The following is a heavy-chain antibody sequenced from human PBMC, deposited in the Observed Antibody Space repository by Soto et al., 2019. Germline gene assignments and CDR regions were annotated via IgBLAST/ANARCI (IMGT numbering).Heavy chain of an antibody. CDR1: GFTFSNYA. Sequence: AVLPLRLSCAASGFTFSNYAMDWVRQAPGKVLEYVSGISSNGVGTYYANSVKDRFTISRDNSKNTLYLQMGSLRAEDMAVYYCARREQSDYYYMDVWGKGTSVTVSS. D-gene: IGHD6-19*01. V-gene: IGHV3-64*01. CDR2: ISSNGVGT. J-gene: IGHJ6*03. CDR3: ARREQSDYYYMDV.